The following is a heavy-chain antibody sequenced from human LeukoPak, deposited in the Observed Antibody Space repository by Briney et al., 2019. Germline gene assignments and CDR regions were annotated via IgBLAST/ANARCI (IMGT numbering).Heavy chain of an antibody. CDR1: GFTFSSYS. CDR3: ARGDYLGSGRFSDY. J-gene: IGHJ4*02. CDR2: TSYDGNNK. Sequence: GGSLRLSCAASGFTFSSYSMHWVRQAPGKGLEWVAATSYDGNNKQYADSVKGRLTISRDNSKNTLYLQMDSLGADDTAVYYCARGDYLGSGRFSDYWGQGTLVTVSS. V-gene: IGHV3-30*04. D-gene: IGHD3-10*01.